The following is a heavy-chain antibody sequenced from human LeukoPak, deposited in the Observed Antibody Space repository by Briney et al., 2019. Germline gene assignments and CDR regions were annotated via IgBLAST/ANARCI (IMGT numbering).Heavy chain of an antibody. J-gene: IGHJ5*02. Sequence: SETLSLTCAVSGYSISSGYYWGWIRQPPGKGLEWIGGIYHSGSTYYNPSLKSRVTISVDTSKNQFSLKLSSVTAADTAVYYCARRREDYYYDSSGYSFDPWGQGTLVTVSS. CDR2: IYHSGST. CDR3: ARRREDYYYDSSGYSFDP. CDR1: GYSISSGYY. D-gene: IGHD3-22*01. V-gene: IGHV4-38-2*01.